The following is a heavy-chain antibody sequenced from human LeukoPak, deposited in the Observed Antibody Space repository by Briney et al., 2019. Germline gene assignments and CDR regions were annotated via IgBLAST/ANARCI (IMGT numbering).Heavy chain of an antibody. Sequence: GGSLRLSCAASGFTFSNYGMSWVRQAPGKGLEWGTGINASGGSAYADSVKGRFTISRDNSKNTLYMQMNSLRAEDTALYYCAKEVLDDNWITIDYWGQGILVSVSS. CDR1: GFTFSNYG. CDR2: INASGGSA. CDR3: AKEVLDDNWITIDY. J-gene: IGHJ4*02. D-gene: IGHD1-1*01. V-gene: IGHV3-23*01.